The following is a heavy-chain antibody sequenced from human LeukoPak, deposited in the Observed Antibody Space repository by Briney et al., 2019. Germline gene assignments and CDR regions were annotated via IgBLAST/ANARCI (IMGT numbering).Heavy chain of an antibody. CDR3: ACRDLSSTWSYP. CDR2: IYPGDSDT. D-gene: IGHD6-13*01. J-gene: IGHJ5*02. CDR1: GYSFASYW. V-gene: IGHV5-51*01. Sequence: GESLKISCKGSGYSFASYWIGWVRQMPGKGLEWMGIIYPGDSDTRYSPSFQGQVTISVDKSVSTAYLQWISLKASDTAMYYCACRDLSSTWSYPWGQGTLVTVSS.